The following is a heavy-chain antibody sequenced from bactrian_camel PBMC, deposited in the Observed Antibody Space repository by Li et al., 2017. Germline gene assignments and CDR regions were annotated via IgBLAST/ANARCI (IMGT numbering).Heavy chain of an antibody. Sequence: VQLVESGGGSVQAGGSQRLSCAASGGTYVSYCMAWFRQVPGKEREGVAAIGRTGSATYTDSVKDRFSISRDNAKNTLYLQMDKLEPEDTAIYYCAAGAYGGEWFEPPGGCPVEYNYRGQGTQVTVS. J-gene: IGHJ4*01. CDR2: IGRTGSA. V-gene: IGHV3S57*01. D-gene: IGHD2*01. CDR3: AAGAYGGEWFEPPGGCPVEYNY. CDR1: GGTYVSYC.